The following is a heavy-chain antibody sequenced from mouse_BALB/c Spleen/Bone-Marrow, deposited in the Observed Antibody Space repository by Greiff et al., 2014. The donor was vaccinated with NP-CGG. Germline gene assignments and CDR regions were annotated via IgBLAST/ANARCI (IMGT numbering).Heavy chain of an antibody. Sequence: EVQLQQPGAELVKPGASVKLSCTASGFNIKDTYMHWVKQRPEQGLEWIGRIDPANGNTKYDPKFQGKATITADTSSNTAYLQLSSLTSEDTAVYYCALYYDYDVGYWGQGTTLTVSS. V-gene: IGHV14-3*02. CDR2: IDPANGNT. CDR1: GFNIKDTY. CDR3: ALYYDYDVGY. D-gene: IGHD2-4*01. J-gene: IGHJ2*01.